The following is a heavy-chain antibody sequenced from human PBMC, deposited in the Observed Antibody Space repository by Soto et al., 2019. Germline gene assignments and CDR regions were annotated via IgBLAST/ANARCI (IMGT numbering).Heavy chain of an antibody. CDR2: IDPSDSYT. D-gene: IGHD2-2*01. Sequence: GESLKISCKGSGYSFTSYWISWVRQMPGKGLEWMGRIDPSDSYTNYSPSFQGHVTISADKSISTAYLQWSSLKASDTAMYYCARRFGYCSSTSCPPRAGYYYYYGMDVWGQGTTVTVSS. J-gene: IGHJ6*02. CDR1: GYSFTSYW. CDR3: ARRFGYCSSTSCPPRAGYYYYYGMDV. V-gene: IGHV5-10-1*01.